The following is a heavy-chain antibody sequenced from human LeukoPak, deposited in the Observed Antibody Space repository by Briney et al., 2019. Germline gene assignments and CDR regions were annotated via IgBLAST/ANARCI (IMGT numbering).Heavy chain of an antibody. J-gene: IGHJ6*03. D-gene: IGHD2-15*01. CDR2: IYYSGNT. CDR3: ARGSRTYYMDV. V-gene: IGHV4-39*07. CDR1: GDSISTSNSY. Sequence: SETLSLTCTVSGDSISTSNSYWGWIRQPPGKGLEWIGSIYYSGNTYYNASLKSRVTISVDTSKNQFSLKLSSVTAADTAVYYCARGSRTYYMDVWGKGTTVTVSS.